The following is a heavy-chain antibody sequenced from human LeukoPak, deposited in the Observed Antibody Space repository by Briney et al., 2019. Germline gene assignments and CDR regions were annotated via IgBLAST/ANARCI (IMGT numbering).Heavy chain of an antibody. CDR3: SRDRTSSYGYSYYFDY. D-gene: IGHD5-18*01. Sequence: SVKGRFTISRDNAKNSLFLQMNSLRAEDTAVYYCSRDRTSSYGYSYYFDYWGQGTLVTVSS. J-gene: IGHJ4*02. V-gene: IGHV3-21*01.